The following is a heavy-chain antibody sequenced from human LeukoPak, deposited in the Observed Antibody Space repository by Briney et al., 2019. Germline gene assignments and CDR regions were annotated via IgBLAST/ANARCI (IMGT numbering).Heavy chain of an antibody. CDR3: ARDDDYDSSGPYYYGMDV. D-gene: IGHD3-22*01. CDR2: ISSSSSYI. J-gene: IGHJ6*02. V-gene: IGHV3-21*01. CDR1: GFTFSSYS. Sequence: GGSLRLSCAASGFTFSSYSMNWVRQAPGKGLEWVSSISSSSSYIYYADSVKGRFTISRDNAKNSLYLQMNSLRAEDTAVYYCARDDDYDSSGPYYYGMDVWGQGTTVTVSS.